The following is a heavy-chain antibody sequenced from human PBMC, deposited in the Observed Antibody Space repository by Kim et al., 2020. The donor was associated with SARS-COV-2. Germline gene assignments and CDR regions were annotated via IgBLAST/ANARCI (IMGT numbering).Heavy chain of an antibody. CDR3: ARDLRYYYYYGMDV. CDR1: GGTFSSYA. Sequence: SVKVSCKASGGTFSSYAISWVRQAPGQGLEWMGGIIPIFGTANYAQKFQGRVTITADESTGTAYMELSSLRSEDTAVYYCARDLRYYYYYGMDVWGQGTTVTVSS. V-gene: IGHV1-69*13. J-gene: IGHJ6*02. CDR2: IIPIFGTA.